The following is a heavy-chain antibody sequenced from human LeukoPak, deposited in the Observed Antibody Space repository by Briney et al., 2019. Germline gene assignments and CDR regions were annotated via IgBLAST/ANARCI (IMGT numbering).Heavy chain of an antibody. J-gene: IGHJ4*02. Sequence: ASVKVSCKASGYTFTSYDINWVRQATGQGLEWMGWINPNSGGTNYAQKFQGRVTMTRDTSISTAYMELSRLRSDDTAVYYCARGTLQRRRYFDWNGPRFDYWGQGTLVTVSS. CDR3: ARGTLQRRRYFDWNGPRFDY. D-gene: IGHD3-9*01. CDR2: INPNSGGT. CDR1: GYTFTSYD. V-gene: IGHV1-2*02.